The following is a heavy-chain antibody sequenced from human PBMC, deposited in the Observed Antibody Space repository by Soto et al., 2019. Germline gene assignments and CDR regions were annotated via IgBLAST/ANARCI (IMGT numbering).Heavy chain of an antibody. Sequence: QVQLQESGPGLVKPSETLSLTCTVSGGSISSYYWGWIRQPPGKGLEWIGYIYYSGRTNYNPSLGSRVTLSVDTSKNQFDLKLSSVTAADTAVYYCARRGYSYGFFDYWGQGTLVTVSS. CDR2: IYYSGRT. CDR3: ARRGYSYGFFDY. CDR1: GGSISSYY. D-gene: IGHD5-18*01. V-gene: IGHV4-59*01. J-gene: IGHJ4*02.